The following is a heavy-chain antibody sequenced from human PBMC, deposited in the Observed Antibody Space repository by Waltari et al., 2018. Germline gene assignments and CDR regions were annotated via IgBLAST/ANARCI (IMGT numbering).Heavy chain of an antibody. Sequence: EVQLVESGGGLVQPGGSLRLSCAAYGFTFSSYWMHWVRQAPGKGLVVVSRINTDVSGTSCADSVKCRFTISRDNAKNTLYLQMNSLRAEDTAVYYCARAISSGWWFDYWGQGTLVTVSS. CDR1: GFTFSSYW. CDR3: ARAISSGWWFDY. D-gene: IGHD6-19*01. J-gene: IGHJ4*02. V-gene: IGHV3-74*01. CDR2: INTDVSGT.